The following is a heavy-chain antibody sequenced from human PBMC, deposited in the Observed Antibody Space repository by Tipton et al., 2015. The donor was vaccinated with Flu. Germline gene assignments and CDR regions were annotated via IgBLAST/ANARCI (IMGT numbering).Heavy chain of an antibody. D-gene: IGHD2-15*01. CDR2: ISAYNGNT. J-gene: IGHJ4*02. Sequence: QLVQSGPEVKKPVASVKVSCKASGNAFTRFGISWVRQGPGQGLEWMGWISAYNGNTNYAQKLQGRVTMTTDPSTSTAYMELRSLRADATAVYYWARDGVVVVVAAIDYWGQGTLVTVSS. V-gene: IGHV1-18*01. CDR3: ARDGVVVVVAAIDY. CDR1: GNAFTRFG.